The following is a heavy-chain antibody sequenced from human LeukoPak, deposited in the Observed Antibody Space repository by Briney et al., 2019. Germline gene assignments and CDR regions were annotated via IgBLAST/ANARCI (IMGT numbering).Heavy chain of an antibody. J-gene: IGHJ4*02. CDR3: ARDHRGSYYLYYFDY. D-gene: IGHD1-26*01. V-gene: IGHV4-61*01. CDR1: GGSVSSGSYY. Sequence: SETLSLTCTASGGSVSSGSYYWSWIRQPPGKGLEWIGYIYYSGSTNYNPSLKSRVTISVDTSKNQFSLKLSSVTAADTAVYYCARDHRGSYYLYYFDYWGQGTLVTVSS. CDR2: IYYSGST.